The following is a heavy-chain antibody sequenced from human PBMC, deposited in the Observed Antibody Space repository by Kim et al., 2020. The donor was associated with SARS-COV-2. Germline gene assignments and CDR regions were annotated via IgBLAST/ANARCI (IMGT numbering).Heavy chain of an antibody. Sequence: NYQQNFQGSVTITRSTSANTAYMELRSLGSEDTAVYYCAIEFSASTFDYWGQGTLVTVSS. J-gene: IGHJ4*02. V-gene: IGHV1-3*01. D-gene: IGHD2-2*01. CDR3: AIEFSASTFDY.